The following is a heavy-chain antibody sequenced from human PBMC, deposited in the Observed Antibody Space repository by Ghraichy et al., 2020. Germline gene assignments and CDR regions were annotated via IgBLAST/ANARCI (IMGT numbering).Heavy chain of an antibody. CDR2: LYFGGST. D-gene: IGHD4-11*01. Sequence: QTLSLTCGVSDYSIHSGYYWGWVRQPPGKGLEWIGSLYFGGSTYYNPSLKSRVTISVDTSQKQLSLNLTSVTAADTAIYFCVGLYSNYAIDRWGQGTLVTVSS. CDR1: DYSIHSGYY. CDR3: VGLYSNYAIDR. V-gene: IGHV4-38-2*01. J-gene: IGHJ4*02.